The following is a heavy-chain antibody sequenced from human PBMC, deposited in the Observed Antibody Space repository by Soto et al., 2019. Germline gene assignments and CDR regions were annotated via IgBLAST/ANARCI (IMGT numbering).Heavy chain of an antibody. CDR2: IKEDGSDI. D-gene: IGHD2-2*01. J-gene: IGHJ6*02. CDR3: ARGTPYCTSTSCSPSYSYGMDV. Sequence: EVQLVESGGGLVQPGGSLRLSCAASGFTFSNYWMSWVRQAPGKGLEWVSNIKEDGSDIYFVDSVKGRFTISRDNANNSLYLQMNSLRAEDTAVYYCARGTPYCTSTSCSPSYSYGMDVWGQGTTVTVSS. V-gene: IGHV3-7*04. CDR1: GFTFSNYW.